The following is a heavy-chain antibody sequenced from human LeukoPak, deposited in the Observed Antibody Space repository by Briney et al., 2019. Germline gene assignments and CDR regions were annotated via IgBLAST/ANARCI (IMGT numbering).Heavy chain of an antibody. CDR1: GGSISTHY. CDR3: ARESSSGSYFNWFDP. J-gene: IGHJ5*02. D-gene: IGHD1-26*01. V-gene: IGHV4-4*07. CDR2: IYTSGST. Sequence: SETLSLTCTVSGGSISTHYCNWVRQPAGKGLEWIGRIYTSGSTNYNPSLKSRVTMSVDTSKNQFSLKLSSVTAADTAVYYCARESSSGSYFNWFDPWGQGTLVTVSS.